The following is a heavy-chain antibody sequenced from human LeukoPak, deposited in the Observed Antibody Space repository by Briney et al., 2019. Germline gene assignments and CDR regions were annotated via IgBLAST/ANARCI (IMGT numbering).Heavy chain of an antibody. CDR2: IYPGDSET. CDR1: GYSFTSFW. J-gene: IGHJ3*02. Sequence: GESLKISCQGSGYSFTSFWIGWVRQMPGKGLEWMGIIYPGDSETRYTPSFQGQVTFSGDKSINTAYLQWSSLKASDTAIYYCAAIRSYSDAFDIWGQGTTVTVTS. CDR3: AAIRSYSDAFDI. D-gene: IGHD2-21*01. V-gene: IGHV5-51*01.